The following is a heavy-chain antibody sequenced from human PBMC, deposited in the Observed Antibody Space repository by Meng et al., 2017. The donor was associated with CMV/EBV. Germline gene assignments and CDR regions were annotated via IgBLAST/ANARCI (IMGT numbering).Heavy chain of an antibody. V-gene: IGHV3-53*01. CDR1: GFTVSSNY. CDR2: IYSGGST. J-gene: IGHJ4*02. D-gene: IGHD6-19*01. Sequence: EVRLVESGGGLLQPGGSLRLSCAASGFTVSSNYMSWVRQAPGKGLEWVSVIYSGGSTYYADSVKGRFTISRDNSKNTLYLQMNSLRAEDTAVYYCARDRAAVAGYFFDYWGQGTLVTVSS. CDR3: ARDRAAVAGYFFDY.